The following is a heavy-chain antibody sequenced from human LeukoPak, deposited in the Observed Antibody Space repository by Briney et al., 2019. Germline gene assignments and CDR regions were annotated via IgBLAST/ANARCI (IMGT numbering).Heavy chain of an antibody. CDR2: INWNGGST. Sequence: PGGSLRLSCAASGFTFDDYGMSWVRQAPGKGLEWVFGINWNGGSTGYADSVKGRFTISRDNAKNSLYLQMNSLRAEDTALYYCAAAWGGARGAFDIWGQGTMVTVSS. V-gene: IGHV3-20*04. CDR1: GFTFDDYG. D-gene: IGHD1-26*01. J-gene: IGHJ3*02. CDR3: AAAWGGARGAFDI.